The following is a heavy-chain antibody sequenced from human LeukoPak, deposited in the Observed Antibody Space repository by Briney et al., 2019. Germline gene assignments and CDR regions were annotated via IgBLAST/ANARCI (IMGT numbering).Heavy chain of an antibody. CDR2: IRYDGSNK. D-gene: IGHD5-18*01. J-gene: IGHJ4*02. CDR1: GFTFSSYG. Sequence: GGSLRLSCAASGFTFSSYGMHWVRQAPGKGLEWVAFIRYDGSNKYYADSVKGRFTISRDNSKNTLYLLMNSLRAEDTAVYYCAKESSEEYSYGPLDYWGQGTLVTVSS. CDR3: AKESSEEYSYGPLDY. V-gene: IGHV3-30*02.